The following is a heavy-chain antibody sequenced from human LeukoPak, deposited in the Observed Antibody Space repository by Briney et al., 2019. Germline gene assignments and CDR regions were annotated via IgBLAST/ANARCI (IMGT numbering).Heavy chain of an antibody. CDR1: GFTFSSYA. CDR2: ISYDGSNK. Sequence: GGSLRLSCAASGFTFSSYAMHWVRQAPGKGLEWVAVISYDGSNKYYADSVKGRFTISRDNSKNTLFLQMNSLRGEDTAVYYCARDRTRDGYNQGRVFDYWGQGTLVTVSS. V-gene: IGHV3-30-3*01. CDR3: ARDRTRDGYNQGRVFDY. J-gene: IGHJ4*02. D-gene: IGHD5-24*01.